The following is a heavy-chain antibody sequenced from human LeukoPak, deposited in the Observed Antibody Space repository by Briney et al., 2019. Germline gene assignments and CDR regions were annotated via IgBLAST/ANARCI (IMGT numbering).Heavy chain of an antibody. CDR1: GGPFSGYY. Sequence: PSETLSLTCAVYGGPFSGYYWSWVRQAPGKGLEWVSAISGSGGSTYYADSVKGRFTISRDNSKNTLYLQMNSLRAEDTAVYYCAKDRQGAARLHDAFDIWGQGTMVTVSS. V-gene: IGHV3-23*01. CDR2: ISGSGGST. J-gene: IGHJ3*02. D-gene: IGHD6-6*01. CDR3: AKDRQGAARLHDAFDI.